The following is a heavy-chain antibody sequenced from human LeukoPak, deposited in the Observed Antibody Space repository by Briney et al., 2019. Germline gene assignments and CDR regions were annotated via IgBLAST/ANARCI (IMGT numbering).Heavy chain of an antibody. Sequence: SETLSLTCTVSGGSISSSSYYWGWIRQPLGKGLEWIGSIYYSGSTYYNPSLKSRVTISVDTSKNQFSLKLSSVTAADTAVYYCARIHLSGSYVFWGQGTLVTVSS. D-gene: IGHD1-26*01. J-gene: IGHJ4*02. CDR3: ARIHLSGSYVF. CDR2: IYYSGST. CDR1: GGSISSSSYY. V-gene: IGHV4-39*07.